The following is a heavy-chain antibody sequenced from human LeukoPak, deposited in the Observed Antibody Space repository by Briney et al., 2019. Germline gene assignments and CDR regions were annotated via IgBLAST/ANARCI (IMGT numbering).Heavy chain of an antibody. D-gene: IGHD1-26*01. Sequence: SETLSLTCAVYGGSFSGYYWNWIRQPPGKGLEWIGEINHSGSTNYNPSLKSRVTISVDTSKNQFSLKLSSVTAADTAVYYCARVGLLLAPAHWGQGTLVTVSS. J-gene: IGHJ1*01. CDR1: GGSFSGYY. CDR2: INHSGST. CDR3: ARVGLLLAPAH. V-gene: IGHV4-34*01.